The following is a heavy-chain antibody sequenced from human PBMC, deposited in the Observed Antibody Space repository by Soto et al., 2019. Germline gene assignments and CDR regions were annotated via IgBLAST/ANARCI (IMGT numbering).Heavy chain of an antibody. Sequence: EVQLVDSGGGLVQPGGSLRLSCAISGFTLSDHYIDWVRQAPGEGLEWVGRTRDRLNDHTTEYAASVKGRFTSSRDASMNSVYLQMNSLKTEDTAVYFCARVRYYEDSIGYYLIFLDLWGRGTRVTVSS. V-gene: IGHV3-72*01. J-gene: IGHJ2*01. CDR1: GFTLSDHY. CDR3: ARVRYYEDSIGYYLIFLDL. D-gene: IGHD3-22*01. CDR2: TRDRLNDHTT.